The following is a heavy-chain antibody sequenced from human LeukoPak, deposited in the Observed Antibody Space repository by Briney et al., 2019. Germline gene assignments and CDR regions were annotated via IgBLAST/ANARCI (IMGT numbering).Heavy chain of an antibody. V-gene: IGHV3-21*01. CDR1: GFTFSSYS. J-gene: IGHJ4*02. CDR3: ARDHNGVAAPDY. D-gene: IGHD2-15*01. Sequence: MAGGSLRLSCAASGFTFSSYSMNWVRQAPGKGLEWVSSISSSSSYIYYADSVKGRFTISRDNAKNSLYLQMNSLRAEDTAVYYCARDHNGVAAPDYWGQGTLVTVSS. CDR2: ISSSSSYI.